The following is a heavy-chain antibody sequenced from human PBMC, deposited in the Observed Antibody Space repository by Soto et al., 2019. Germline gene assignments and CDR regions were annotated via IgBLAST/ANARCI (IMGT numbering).Heavy chain of an antibody. CDR2: IYWDDDK. V-gene: IGHV2-5*02. Sequence: QITLKESGPPLVKPTQTLTLTCTFSGFSLSTSGLGVGWIRQPPGKALEWLALIYWDDDKRYSPSLKSRLTITKDTSKTQVVLRMTNMDPVDTATYYCAHRDLITFGGLIAAFDYWGQGTLVTVSS. D-gene: IGHD3-16*02. CDR1: GFSLSTSGLG. J-gene: IGHJ4*02. CDR3: AHRDLITFGGLIAAFDY.